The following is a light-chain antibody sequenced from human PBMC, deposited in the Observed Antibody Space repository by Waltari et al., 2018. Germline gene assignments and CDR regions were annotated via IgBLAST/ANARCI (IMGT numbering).Light chain of an antibody. CDR3: QHYVRLPVM. CDR2: GAS. CDR1: QSISRA. Sequence: EVVLTQSPGTLSLSQGERVTLSCRASQSISRALTWYQQKPGQAPRLLIYGASTRATGIPDRFIGSGSGTDFSLTISRLDPDDFAVYYCQHYVRLPVMFGQGTTVEIK. V-gene: IGKV3-20*01. J-gene: IGKJ1*01.